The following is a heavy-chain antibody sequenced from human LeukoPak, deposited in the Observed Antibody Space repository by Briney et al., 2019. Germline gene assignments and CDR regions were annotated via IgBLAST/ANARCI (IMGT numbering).Heavy chain of an antibody. D-gene: IGHD4-17*01. CDR3: AKRVTTGRGFDY. CDR2: ISGSGGTT. CDR1: GFTFSSYA. Sequence: GWSLRLSCAASGFTFSSYAMSWVRQAPGKGLDWVSAISGSGGTTYHAHSVKGRFTISRDNPKNTLYLQMNSLRAEDTAVYYCAKRVTTGRGFDYWGQGTLVTVSS. V-gene: IGHV3-23*01. J-gene: IGHJ4*02.